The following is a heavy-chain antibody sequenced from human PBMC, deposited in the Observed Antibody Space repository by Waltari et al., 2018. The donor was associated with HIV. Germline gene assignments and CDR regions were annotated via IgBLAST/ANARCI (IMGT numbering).Heavy chain of an antibody. D-gene: IGHD5-18*01. CDR2: IYYSGST. Sequence: QLQLQESGPGLVKPSATLSLTCTVSGGSISSSSYYWGWIRQPPGKGLEWIGSIYYSGSTYYNPSLKSRVTISVDTSKNQFSLKLSSVTAADTAVYYCARVSVDTAMVGIDYWGQGTLVTVSS. CDR3: ARVSVDTAMVGIDY. J-gene: IGHJ4*02. CDR1: GGSISSSSYY. V-gene: IGHV4-39*01.